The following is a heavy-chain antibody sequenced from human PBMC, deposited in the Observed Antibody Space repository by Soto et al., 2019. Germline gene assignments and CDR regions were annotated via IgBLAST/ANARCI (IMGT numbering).Heavy chain of an antibody. CDR1: GFTFSTYA. V-gene: IGHV3-23*01. CDR3: AKDRYGDYGGIDY. CDR2: ITGSGGST. J-gene: IGHJ4*02. Sequence: EVQLLESGGGLVQPRGSLRLSCAASGFTFSTYAMIWVRQAPGKGLEWVSVITGSGGSTYYADSVKGRFTISRDTSKNTLFLQMNSLRAEDTAVYYCAKDRYGDYGGIDYWGQGTMVTVSS. D-gene: IGHD4-17*01.